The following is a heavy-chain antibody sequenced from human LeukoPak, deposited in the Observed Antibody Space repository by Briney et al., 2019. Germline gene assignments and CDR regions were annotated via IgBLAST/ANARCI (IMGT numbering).Heavy chain of an antibody. CDR1: GGSISSSNYY. CDR3: ARTSGRGTIDPGTSGYITF. CDR2: IYYSGST. Sequence: PSETLSLTCSVSGGSISSSNYYWDWIRQPPGQGLEWIGSIYYSGSTYYNPSLKSRVTISVDTPKNQFSLKMSSVTAADTAVYYCARTSGRGTIDPGTSGYITFWGQGSLVTVSS. J-gene: IGHJ4*02. D-gene: IGHD3-22*01. V-gene: IGHV4-39*01.